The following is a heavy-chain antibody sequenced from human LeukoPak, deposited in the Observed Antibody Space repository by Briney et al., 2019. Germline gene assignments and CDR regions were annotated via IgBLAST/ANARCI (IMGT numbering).Heavy chain of an antibody. D-gene: IGHD3-10*01. Sequence: PSETLSLTCAVYGGSFSGYYWSWIRQPPGKGLEWIGEINHSGSTNYNPSLKSRVTISVDTSKNQFSLKLSSVTAADTAVYYCARAGERVRGVIIMGFDYWGQGTLVTVSS. V-gene: IGHV4-34*01. J-gene: IGHJ4*02. CDR1: GGSFSGYY. CDR3: ARAGERVRGVIIMGFDY. CDR2: INHSGST.